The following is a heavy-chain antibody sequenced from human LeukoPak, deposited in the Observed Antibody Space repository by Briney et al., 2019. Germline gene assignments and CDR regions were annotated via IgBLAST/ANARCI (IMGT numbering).Heavy chain of an antibody. Sequence: PGGSLRLSCAASGFTFSSYGMSWVRQAPGKGLEWVSAISGSGGSTYYADSVKGRFTISRDNSKNTLYLQMNSLRAEDTAVYYCAKDLAYGPYYMDVWGKGTTVTISS. CDR2: ISGSGGST. CDR1: GFTFSSYG. V-gene: IGHV3-23*01. CDR3: AKDLAYGPYYMDV. D-gene: IGHD3-10*01. J-gene: IGHJ6*03.